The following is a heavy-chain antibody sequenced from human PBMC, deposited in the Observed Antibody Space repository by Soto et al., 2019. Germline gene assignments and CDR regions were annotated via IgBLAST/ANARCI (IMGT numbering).Heavy chain of an antibody. CDR2: ISFNGLSQ. J-gene: IGHJ3*01. V-gene: IGHV3-30*04. D-gene: IGHD5-12*01. Sequence: QEILVESGGGVVQSGTSLRLSCAASGFTFSSFAMHWVRQAPGKGLEWVSVISFNGLSQFYADSVRGRVTVSRDNSKNTLYLQLDSLRPDETAVYSCARGGRGLRGAFDVWGQETEVSVS. CDR3: ARGGRGLRGAFDV. CDR1: GFTFSSFA.